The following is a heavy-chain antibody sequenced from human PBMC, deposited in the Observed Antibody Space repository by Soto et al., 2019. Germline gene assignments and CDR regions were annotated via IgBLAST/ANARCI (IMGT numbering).Heavy chain of an antibody. Sequence: GGSLRLSCAASGFTFSSYAMSWVRQAPGKGLEWVSAISGSGGSTYYADSVKGRFTISRDNSKNTLYLQMNSLRAEDTAVYYCAKDIAARPFFSYYYYYYMDVWGKGTTVTVSS. V-gene: IGHV3-23*01. J-gene: IGHJ6*03. D-gene: IGHD6-6*01. CDR3: AKDIAARPFFSYYYYYYMDV. CDR1: GFTFSSYA. CDR2: ISGSGGST.